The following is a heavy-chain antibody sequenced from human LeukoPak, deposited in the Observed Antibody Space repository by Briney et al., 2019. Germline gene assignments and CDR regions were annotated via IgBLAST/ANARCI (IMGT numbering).Heavy chain of an antibody. CDR3: ARDLMVAATPSYYYYMGV. CDR1: GGSISSYY. CDR2: IYTSGST. Sequence: PSETLSLTCTVSGGSISSYYWSWIRQPAGKGLEWIGRIYTSGSTNYNPSLKSRVTMSVDTSKNQFSLKLSSVTAADTAVYYCARDLMVAATPSYYYYMGVWGKGTTVTVSS. J-gene: IGHJ6*03. D-gene: IGHD2-15*01. V-gene: IGHV4-4*07.